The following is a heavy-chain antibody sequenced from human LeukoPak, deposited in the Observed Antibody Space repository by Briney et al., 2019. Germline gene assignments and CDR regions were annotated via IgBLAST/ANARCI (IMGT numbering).Heavy chain of an antibody. V-gene: IGHV3-30-3*01. CDR2: VSYDGSNK. Sequence: GRSLRLSCAASGFTFSNYAMHWVRQAPGKGLEWVAVVSYDGSNKYYADSVKGRFTISRDNSKNTLYLQMNSLRAEDAAVYYCAAIGDRRSGELYRIDYWGQGTLVTVSS. CDR3: AAIGDRRSGELYRIDY. CDR1: GFTFSNYA. D-gene: IGHD1-26*01. J-gene: IGHJ4*02.